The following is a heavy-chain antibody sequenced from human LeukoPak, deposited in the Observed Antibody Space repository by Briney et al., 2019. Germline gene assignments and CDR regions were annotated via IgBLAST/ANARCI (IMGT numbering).Heavy chain of an antibody. J-gene: IGHJ4*02. CDR1: GFTFSSYS. CDR3: ARSVFTQPAALDS. D-gene: IGHD2-2*01. V-gene: IGHV3-21*04. Sequence: PGGSLRLSCAASGFTFSSYSMNWVRQAPGKGLEWVSSISSSSSYIYYADSVKGRFTISRNYAKNSLYLQMNSLRADDTAVYYCARSVFTQPAALDSWGQGTLVTVSS. CDR2: ISSSSSYI.